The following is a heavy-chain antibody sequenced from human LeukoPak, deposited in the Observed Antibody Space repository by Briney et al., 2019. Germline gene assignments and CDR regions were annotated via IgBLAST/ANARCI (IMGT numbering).Heavy chain of an antibody. CDR1: GFTFSSYG. CDR2: ISYDGSNK. D-gene: IGHD2-15*01. J-gene: IGHJ4*02. CDR3: AKDVARVAYAFDY. Sequence: PGGSLRLSCAASGFTFSSYGMHWVRQAPGKGLEWVAVISYDGSNKYYADSVKGRFTISRDNSKNTLYLQMNSLRAEDTAVYYCAKDVARVAYAFDYWGQGTLVTVSS. V-gene: IGHV3-30*18.